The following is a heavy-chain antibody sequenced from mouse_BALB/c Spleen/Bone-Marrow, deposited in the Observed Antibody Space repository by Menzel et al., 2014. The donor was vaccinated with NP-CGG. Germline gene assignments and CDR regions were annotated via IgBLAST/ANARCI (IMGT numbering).Heavy chain of an antibody. CDR3: ARRYYGYWFFDF. D-gene: IGHD1-1*01. V-gene: IGHV5-6-5*01. CDR1: GFTFSTYA. Sequence: EGKLVESGGGLVKPGGSLTLSCAASGFTFSTYAMSWVRQTPEKRLEWVASIYSGGSTYYPDSVKGRFTISRDNARNILYLQMNSLRSEDTAMYYCARRYYGYWFFDFWGAGPPVTVS. J-gene: IGHJ1*01. CDR2: IYSGGST.